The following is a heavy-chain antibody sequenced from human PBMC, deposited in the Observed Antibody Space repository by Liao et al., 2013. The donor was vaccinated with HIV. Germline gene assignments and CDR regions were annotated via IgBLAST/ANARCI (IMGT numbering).Heavy chain of an antibody. CDR1: GGSFSGYY. CDR3: AASKVTVNWYFDL. J-gene: IGHJ2*01. V-gene: IGHV4-34*01. Sequence: QVQLQQWGAGLLKPSETLSLTCAVYGGSFSGYYWSWIRQPPGKGLEWIGEINHSGTYNHNPSLESRVTISVDTSKNQFSLKLSSVTAADTAVYYCAASKVTVNWYFDLWAVAPWSLSPQ. D-gene: IGHD2-21*02. CDR2: INHSGTY.